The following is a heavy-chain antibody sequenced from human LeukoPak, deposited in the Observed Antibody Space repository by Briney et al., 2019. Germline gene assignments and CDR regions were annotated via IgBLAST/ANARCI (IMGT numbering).Heavy chain of an antibody. D-gene: IGHD3-22*01. CDR3: AREHSGGGNYYDSSGYYRRFDY. CDR1: GFTFSSYS. V-gene: IGHV3-21*01. Sequence: PGGSLRLFCALSGFTFSSYSMNWVRQAPGKGLEWVSYISSSRSYIYYADSVKGRFTISRDNAKNSLYLQMSSLRVEDTAVYYCAREHSGGGNYYDSSGYYRRFDYWGHGTPVTVSS. CDR2: ISSSRSYI. J-gene: IGHJ4*01.